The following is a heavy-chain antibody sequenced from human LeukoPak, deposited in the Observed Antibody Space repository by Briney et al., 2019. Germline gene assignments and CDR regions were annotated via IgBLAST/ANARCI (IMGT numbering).Heavy chain of an antibody. CDR1: GFTFSSYA. CDR3: ARGGQTSFYYYGMDV. CDR2: ISYDGSNK. Sequence: GGSLRLSCAASGFTFSSYAMNWVRQAPGKGLEWVAVISYDGSNKYYADSVKGRFTISRDNSKNTLYLQMNSLRAEDTAVYYCARGGQTSFYYYGMDVWGQGTTVTVSS. J-gene: IGHJ6*02. V-gene: IGHV3-30*04. D-gene: IGHD2-2*01.